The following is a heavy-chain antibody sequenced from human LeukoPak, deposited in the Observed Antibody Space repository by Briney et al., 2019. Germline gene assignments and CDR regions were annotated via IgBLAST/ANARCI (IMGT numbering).Heavy chain of an antibody. D-gene: IGHD3-22*01. CDR1: GGSFSGYY. J-gene: IGHJ5*02. Sequence: SETLSLTCAAYGGSFSGYYWSWIRQPPGKGLEWIGEINHSGSTNYNPSLKSRVTISVDTSKNQFSLKLSSVTAADTAVYYCARRRANYYDSSGYYRRWFDPWGQGTLVTVSS. CDR2: INHSGST. V-gene: IGHV4-34*01. CDR3: ARRRANYYDSSGYYRRWFDP.